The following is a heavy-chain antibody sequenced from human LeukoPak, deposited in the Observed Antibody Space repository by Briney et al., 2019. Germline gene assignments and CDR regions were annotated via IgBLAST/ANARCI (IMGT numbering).Heavy chain of an antibody. CDR3: ARAYYYDSSGYFDY. J-gene: IGHJ4*02. V-gene: IGHV1-69*13. CDR2: IIPIFGTA. D-gene: IGHD3-22*01. CDR1: GGTFSSYA. Sequence: GASVKVSRKASGGTFSSYAISWVRQAPGQGLECMGGIIPIFGTANYAQKFQGRVTITADESTSTAYMELSSLRSEDTAVYYCARAYYYDSSGYFDYWGQGTLVTVSS.